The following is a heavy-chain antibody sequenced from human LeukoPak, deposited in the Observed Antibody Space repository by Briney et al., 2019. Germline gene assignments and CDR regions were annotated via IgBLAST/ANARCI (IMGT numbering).Heavy chain of an antibody. Sequence: SQTLSLTCAVSGGSISRGGYSWSWIRQPPGKGLEWIGYFYYSGSTYYNPSLKSRVTISVDTSKNQFSLKLSSVTAADTAVYYCARAAHYYDSSGYYISWVGFDYWGQGTLVTVSS. CDR3: ARAAHYYDSSGYYISWVGFDY. D-gene: IGHD3-22*01. J-gene: IGHJ4*02. CDR2: FYYSGST. CDR1: GGSISRGGYS. V-gene: IGHV4-30-4*07.